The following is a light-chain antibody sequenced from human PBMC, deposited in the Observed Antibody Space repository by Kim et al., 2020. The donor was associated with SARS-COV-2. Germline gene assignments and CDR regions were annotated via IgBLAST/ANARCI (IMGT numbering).Light chain of an antibody. Sequence: AYVGERVTITCRARQNIRNYLNWYQQRPGKAPNLLIYEASSLQSGVPSRFSGSGSETHFTLSIDSLQPEDFATYYCQQSYLTPRYTFGQGTKLEI. CDR3: QQSYLTPRYT. J-gene: IGKJ2*01. CDR1: QNIRNY. V-gene: IGKV1-39*01. CDR2: EAS.